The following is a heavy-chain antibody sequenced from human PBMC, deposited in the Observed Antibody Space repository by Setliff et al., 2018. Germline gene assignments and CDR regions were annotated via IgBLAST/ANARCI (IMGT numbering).Heavy chain of an antibody. J-gene: IGHJ3*02. V-gene: IGHV4-61*02. CDR1: GGSISSGSYY. Sequence: SETLSLTCTVSGGSISSGSYYWSWIRQPAGKGLEWIGRIYASGSTEYNPSLGSRVTISVDTSKNQFSLKLSSVTAADTAVYYCARDPLTTNRRRAFDIWGQGTMVTVSS. CDR3: ARDPLTTNRRRAFDI. D-gene: IGHD4-17*01. CDR2: IYASGST.